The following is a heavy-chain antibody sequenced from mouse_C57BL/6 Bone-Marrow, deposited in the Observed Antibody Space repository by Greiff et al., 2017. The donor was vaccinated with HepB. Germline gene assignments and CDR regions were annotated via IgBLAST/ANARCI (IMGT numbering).Heavy chain of an antibody. CDR3: ALIITTVVATGDWYFDV. CDR2: ISHDGSN. Sequence: EVQLQESGPGLVKPSQSLSLTCSVTGYSITSGYYWNWIRQFPGNKLEWKGYISHDGSNNYNPSLKNQIPITRDTSKKQFFLKLNSVTTEDTATYYCALIITTVVATGDWYFDVWGTGTTVTVSS. J-gene: IGHJ1*03. D-gene: IGHD1-1*01. CDR1: GYSITSGYY. V-gene: IGHV3-6*01.